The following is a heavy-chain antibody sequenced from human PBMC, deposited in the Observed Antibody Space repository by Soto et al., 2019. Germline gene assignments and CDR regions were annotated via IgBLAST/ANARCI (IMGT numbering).Heavy chain of an antibody. J-gene: IGHJ6*02. V-gene: IGHV5-51*01. D-gene: IGHD6-13*01. CDR2: IYPGDSDT. CDR3: ARTAAAGKYYYGMDV. Sequence: PGESLKISCKGSGYSFTSYWIGWVRQMPGKGLEGMGIIYPGDSDTRYSPSFQGQVTISADKSISTAHLQWSSLKASDTAMYYCARTAAAGKYYYGMDVWGQGTTVTVSS. CDR1: GYSFTSYW.